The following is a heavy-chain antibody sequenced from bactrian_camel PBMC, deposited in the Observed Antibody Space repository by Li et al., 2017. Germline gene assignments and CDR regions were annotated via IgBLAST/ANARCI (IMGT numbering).Heavy chain of an antibody. CDR2: IDIYGAT. J-gene: IGHJ4*01. CDR3: AARGGTWYSCLMAAYTY. V-gene: IGHV3S53*01. Sequence: VQLVESGGGLVQPGGPLRLSCSASGVSYGVFCMGWFRQAPGKEREGVARIDIYGATRYGDSVKGRFTISKDNIKKTLYLQMNTLKPEDTAMYYCAARGGTWYSCLMAAYTYWSRGTQVTVS. D-gene: IGHD6*01. CDR1: GVSYGVFC.